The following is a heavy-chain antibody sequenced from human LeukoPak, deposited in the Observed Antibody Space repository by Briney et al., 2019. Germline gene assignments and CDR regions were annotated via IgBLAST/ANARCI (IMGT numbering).Heavy chain of an antibody. CDR1: GYSFTSFW. J-gene: IGHJ5*02. V-gene: IGHV5-51*01. D-gene: IGHD3-16*02. Sequence: GESLKISCKGSGYSFTSFWIGWVRQMPGKGLEWMGIIYPGDSDTRYSPSFQGQVTISADKSISTAYLQWSSLKASDTAMYYCARGLSSISNWFDPWGQGTLVTVSS. CDR2: IYPGDSDT. CDR3: ARGLSSISNWFDP.